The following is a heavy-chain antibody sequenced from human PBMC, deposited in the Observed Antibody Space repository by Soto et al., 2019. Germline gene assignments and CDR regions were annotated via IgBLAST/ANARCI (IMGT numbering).Heavy chain of an antibody. Sequence: GESLKISCKGSGYSFTSYWIGWVRQMPGKGLEWMGIIYPGDSDTRYSPSFQGQVTIPADKSISTAYLQWSSLKASDTAMYYCARTEGLIQLWSPGFAFDIWGQGTMVTVSS. D-gene: IGHD5-18*01. CDR1: GYSFTSYW. CDR3: ARTEGLIQLWSPGFAFDI. J-gene: IGHJ3*02. V-gene: IGHV5-51*01. CDR2: IYPGDSDT.